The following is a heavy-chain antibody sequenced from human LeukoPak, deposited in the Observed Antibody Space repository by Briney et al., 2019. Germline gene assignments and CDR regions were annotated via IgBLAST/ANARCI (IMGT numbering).Heavy chain of an antibody. CDR3: ARRHGGSGYPGGSLDDY. D-gene: IGHD3-22*01. V-gene: IGHV4-39*01. CDR1: GGSISSSSYY. CDR2: IYYSGST. Sequence: PSETLSLTCTVSGGSISSSSYYWGWIRQPPGKGLEWIGIIYYSGSTYYNPSLKSRVTISVDTSKNQFSLKPSSVTAADTAVYYWARRHGGSGYPGGSLDDYWGQGTLVTVSS. J-gene: IGHJ4*02.